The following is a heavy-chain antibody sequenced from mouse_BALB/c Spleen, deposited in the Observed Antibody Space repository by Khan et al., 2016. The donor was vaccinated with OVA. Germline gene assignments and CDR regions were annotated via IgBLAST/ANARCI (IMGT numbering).Heavy chain of an antibody. V-gene: IGHV3-2*02. CDR2: ISYSGST. Sequence: VQLKQSGPGLVKPSQSLSLTCTVTGYSITSDYAWNWIRQFPGNKLEWMGYISYSGSTNYNPSLKSRISITRDTSENQFFLQLNSVTTEDTATYYCARDGSRYNYAMDYWGQGTSVTVSS. CDR3: ARDGSRYNYAMDY. J-gene: IGHJ4*01. CDR1: GYSITSDYA. D-gene: IGHD2-3*01.